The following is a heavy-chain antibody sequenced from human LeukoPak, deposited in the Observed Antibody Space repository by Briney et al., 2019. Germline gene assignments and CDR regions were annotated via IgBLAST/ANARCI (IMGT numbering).Heavy chain of an antibody. J-gene: IGHJ4*02. D-gene: IGHD3/OR15-3a*01. CDR1: GASISNYY. CDR2: LHSSGGS. Sequence: PSETLSVTCTVSGASISNYYWSWIRQTPEKGLEWMGHLHSSGGSSYYPSLKSRLTLSIDTSRNQLSLKLPSVTAADTAVYFCARLRSYHDFWGQGALVIVSS. CDR3: ARLRSYHDF. V-gene: IGHV4-4*09.